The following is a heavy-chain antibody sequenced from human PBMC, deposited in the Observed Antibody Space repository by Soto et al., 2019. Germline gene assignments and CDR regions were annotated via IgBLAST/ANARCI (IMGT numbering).Heavy chain of an antibody. D-gene: IGHD3-22*01. Sequence: ASVKVSCKASGYTFTSYYMHWVRQAPGQGLEWMGIINPSGGSTSYAQKFQGRVTMTRDTSTSTVYMELSSLRSEATAGYYFARRGPLKYYYDSSGPYFDSWGQGTRVT. V-gene: IGHV1-46*03. J-gene: IGHJ4*02. CDR3: ARRGPLKYYYDSSGPYFDS. CDR2: INPSGGST. CDR1: GYTFTSYY.